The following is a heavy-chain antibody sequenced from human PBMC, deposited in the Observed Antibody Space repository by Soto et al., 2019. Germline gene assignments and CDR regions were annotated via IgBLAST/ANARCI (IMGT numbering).Heavy chain of an antibody. CDR2: INAGNGNT. CDR3: ARTVGYYYGMDV. CDR1: GYTFTSYA. D-gene: IGHD4-17*01. V-gene: IGHV1-3*01. Sequence: QVQLVQSGAEVKKPGASVKVSCKASGYTFTSYAMHWVRQAPGQRLEWMGWINAGNGNTKYSQKFQGRVTITRDTSASTAYMEVSSLRSEDTAVYYCARTVGYYYGMDVWGPGTTVTDSS. J-gene: IGHJ6*02.